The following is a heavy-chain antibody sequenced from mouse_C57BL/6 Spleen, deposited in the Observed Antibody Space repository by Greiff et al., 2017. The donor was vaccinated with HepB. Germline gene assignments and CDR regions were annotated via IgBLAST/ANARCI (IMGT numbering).Heavy chain of an antibody. CDR3: AGYYSNYEGAMDY. V-gene: IGHV1-19*01. CDR2: INPYNGGT. Sequence: EVQLVESGPVLVKPGASVKMSCKASGYTFTDYYMNWVKQSHGKSLEWIGVINPYNGGTSYNQKFKGKATLTVDKSSSTAYMELNSLTSEDSAVYYCAGYYSNYEGAMDYWGQGTSVTVSS. CDR1: GYTFTDYY. D-gene: IGHD2-5*01. J-gene: IGHJ4*01.